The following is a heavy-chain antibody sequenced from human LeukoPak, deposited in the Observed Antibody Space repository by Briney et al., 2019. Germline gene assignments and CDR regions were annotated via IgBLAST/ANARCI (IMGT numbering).Heavy chain of an antibody. CDR2: NGNT. D-gene: IGHD7-27*01. V-gene: IGHV1-18*01. Sequence: NGNTNYAQKLQGRVTMTTDTSTSTAYMELRSLRSDDTAVYYCAREEVAGEGSYYYGMDVWGQGTTVTVSS. J-gene: IGHJ6*02. CDR3: AREEVAGEGSYYYGMDV.